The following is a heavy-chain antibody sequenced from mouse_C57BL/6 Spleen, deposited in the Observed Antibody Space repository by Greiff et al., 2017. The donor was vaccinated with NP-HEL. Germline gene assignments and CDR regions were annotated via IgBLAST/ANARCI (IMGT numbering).Heavy chain of an antibody. D-gene: IGHD1-1*01. Sequence: LVESGPELVKPGASVKISCKASGYAFSSSWMNWVKQRPGKGLEWIGRIYPGDGDTNYNGKFKGKATLTADKSSSTAYMQLSSLTSEDSAVYFCARWGFITTPHWGQGTLVTVSA. J-gene: IGHJ3*01. V-gene: IGHV1-82*01. CDR3: ARWGFITTPH. CDR1: GYAFSSSW. CDR2: IYPGDGDT.